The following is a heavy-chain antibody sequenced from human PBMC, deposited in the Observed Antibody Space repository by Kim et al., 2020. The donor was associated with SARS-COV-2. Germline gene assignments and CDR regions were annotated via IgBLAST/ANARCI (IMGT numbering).Heavy chain of an antibody. D-gene: IGHD2-15*01. CDR3: ARDPGYCSGGSCFPLDY. CDR1: GFPFSTYS. Sequence: GGSLRLSCAASGFPFSTYSMSWVRQAPGKGLEWVSYISSSSRRTHYADSVKGRFTISRDNAKNSLYLQMNSLRDEDTAVYYCARDPGYCSGGSCFPLDYWGRGPLDTVS. J-gene: IGHJ4*02. CDR2: ISSSSRRT. V-gene: IGHV3-48*02.